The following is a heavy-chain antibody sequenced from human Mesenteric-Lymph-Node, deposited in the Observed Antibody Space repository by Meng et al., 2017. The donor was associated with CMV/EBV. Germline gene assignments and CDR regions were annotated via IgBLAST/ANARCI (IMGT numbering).Heavy chain of an antibody. CDR2: IYPGDSDA. D-gene: IGHD3-3*01. V-gene: IGHV5-51*01. J-gene: IGHJ3*02. Sequence: GGSLRLSCKGSGQRFNNYWIGWVRQMPGKGLEWMGIIYPGDSDARYNPSFQGQVLISADKSISTAYLQWSSLKASDSAIYYCARGSAYDLRSGYYKETFDIWGQGTMVTVSS. CDR3: ARGSAYDLRSGYYKETFDI. CDR1: GQRFNNYW.